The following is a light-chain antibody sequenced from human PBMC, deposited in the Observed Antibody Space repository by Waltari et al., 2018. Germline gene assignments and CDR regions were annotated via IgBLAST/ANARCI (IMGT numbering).Light chain of an antibody. CDR3: QQRYA. CDR1: QDVKEY. CDR2: DAS. J-gene: IGKJ4*01. V-gene: IGKV3-11*01. Sequence: EIVLTQSPATLSLSPGQRAALSCRASQDVKEYIAWYQQKPGQPPRLLIYDASKRATGIPDRFSGSGSGTDFTLTISTLEPEDFGVYYCQQRYAFGGGTKVEI.